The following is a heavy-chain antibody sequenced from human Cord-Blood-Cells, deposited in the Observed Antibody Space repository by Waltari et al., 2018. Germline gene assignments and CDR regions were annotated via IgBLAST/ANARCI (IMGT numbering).Heavy chain of an antibody. D-gene: IGHD2-21*02. CDR1: GGTFSSYA. CDR2: IIPILGIA. V-gene: IGHV1-69*04. Sequence: QVQLVQSGAEVKKPGSSVKVSCKASGGTFSSYAISWVRQAPGQGLEWMGWIIPILGIANYAQRFQGRVTSTAEESTSTAYMELSSLRSEDTAVYYCASPKDCGGDCYSRYFQHWGQGTLVTVSS. J-gene: IGHJ1*01. CDR3: ASPKDCGGDCYSRYFQH.